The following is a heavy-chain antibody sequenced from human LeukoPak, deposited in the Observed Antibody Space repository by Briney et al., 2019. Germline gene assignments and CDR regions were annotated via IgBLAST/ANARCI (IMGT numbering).Heavy chain of an antibody. CDR2: ISSSGGTI. CDR1: GFTFSDYH. D-gene: IGHD2-2*01. Sequence: GGSLRLSCAASGFTFSDYHMSWIRQASGKGLEWVSYISSSGGTISYADSVKGRFTISRDNAKKSLYLQMNSLRAEDTAVYYCAKDSSYLGYCSSTSCAIPGYFDYWGQGTLVTVSS. CDR3: AKDSSYLGYCSSTSCAIPGYFDY. J-gene: IGHJ4*02. V-gene: IGHV3-11*04.